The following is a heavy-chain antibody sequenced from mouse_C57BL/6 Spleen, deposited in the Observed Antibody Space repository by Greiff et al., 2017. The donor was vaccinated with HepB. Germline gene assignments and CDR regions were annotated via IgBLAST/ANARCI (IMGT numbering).Heavy chain of an antibody. J-gene: IGHJ2*01. CDR1: GYTFTSYT. CDR2: INPSSGYT. D-gene: IGHD2-1*01. CDR3: ARGGNYDYFDY. V-gene: IGHV1-4*01. Sequence: QVQLQQSGAELARPGASVKMSCKASGYTFTSYTMHWVKQRPGQGLEWIGYINPSSGYTKYNQKFKDKATLTADKSSSTAYMQLSSLTSEDSAVYYCARGGNYDYFDYWGQGTTLTVSS.